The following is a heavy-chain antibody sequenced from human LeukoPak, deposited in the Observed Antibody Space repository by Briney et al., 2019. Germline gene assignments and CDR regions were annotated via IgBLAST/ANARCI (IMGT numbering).Heavy chain of an antibody. D-gene: IGHD3-10*01. CDR3: ANIYGSGPRDAFDI. CDR1: GFTFSSNG. CDR2: ISTGGGST. Sequence: AGGSLSLSCVASGFTFSSNGLSWVCQAPGKGLEWVSDISTGGGSTYYAGSVKCRFTISRDKSQSTLFLQMSILSGQDTAVYYCANIYGSGPRDAFDIWGQGTMVTVSS. V-gene: IGHV3-23*01. J-gene: IGHJ3*02.